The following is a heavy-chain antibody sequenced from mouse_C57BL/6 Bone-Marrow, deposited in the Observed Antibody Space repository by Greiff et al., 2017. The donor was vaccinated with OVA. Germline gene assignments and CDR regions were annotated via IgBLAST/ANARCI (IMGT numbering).Heavy chain of an antibody. Sequence: QVQLQQSGPELVKPVASVKISCKASGYAFSSSWMNWVKQRPGKGLEWIGRIYPGDGDTNYNGKFKGKATLTADKSSSTAYMQLSSLTSEDSAVYFCATTGTGGFAYWGQGALVTVSA. CDR1: GYAFSSSW. D-gene: IGHD4-1*01. CDR3: ATTGTGGFAY. J-gene: IGHJ3*01. V-gene: IGHV1-82*01. CDR2: IYPGDGDT.